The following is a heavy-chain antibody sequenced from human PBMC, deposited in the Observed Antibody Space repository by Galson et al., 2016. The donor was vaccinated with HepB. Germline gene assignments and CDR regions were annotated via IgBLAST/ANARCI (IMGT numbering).Heavy chain of an antibody. CDR2: ISTGSSYI. CDR1: GFTFSSYS. V-gene: IGHV3-21*01. J-gene: IGHJ3*02. D-gene: IGHD4-17*01. Sequence: SLRLSCAASGFTFSSYSMNWVRQAPGKGLEWVSSISTGSSYINYADSVKGRFTISRDNAKNSLCLQMNSLRAEDTAVYYCARHLSGDPHGGFDIWGQGTVVTVSS. CDR3: ARHLSGDPHGGFDI.